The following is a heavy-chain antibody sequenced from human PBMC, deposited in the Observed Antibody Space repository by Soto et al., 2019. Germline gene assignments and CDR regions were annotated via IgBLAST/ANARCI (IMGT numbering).Heavy chain of an antibody. D-gene: IGHD3-10*01. J-gene: IGHJ3*02. CDR2: INAGNGNT. Sequence: AASVKVSCKASGYTFTSYAMHWVRQAPGQRLEWMGWINAGNGNTKYSQKFQGRVTITRDTSASTAYMELSSLRSEDTAVYYCARSMVRGAGDAFDIWGQGTMVTVSS. V-gene: IGHV1-3*01. CDR1: GYTFTSYA. CDR3: ARSMVRGAGDAFDI.